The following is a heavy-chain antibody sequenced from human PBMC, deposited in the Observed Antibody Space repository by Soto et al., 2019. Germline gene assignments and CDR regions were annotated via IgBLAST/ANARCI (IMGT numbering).Heavy chain of an antibody. CDR3: ARGSNYDSSGYKGYYYGMDV. J-gene: IGHJ6*02. CDR1: GFTFSSYA. Sequence: GGSLRLSCAASGFTFSSYAMHWVRQAPGKGLEWVAVISYDGSNKYYADSVKGRFTISRDNSKNTLYLQMNSLRAEDTAVYYCARGSNYDSSGYKGYYYGMDVWDQGTTVTVSS. V-gene: IGHV3-30-3*01. CDR2: ISYDGSNK. D-gene: IGHD3-22*01.